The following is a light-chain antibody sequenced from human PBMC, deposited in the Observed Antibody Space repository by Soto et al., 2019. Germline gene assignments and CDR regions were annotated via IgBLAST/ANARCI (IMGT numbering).Light chain of an antibody. CDR3: QQYELSYS. CDR1: QNLGKW. J-gene: IGKJ2*01. CDR2: DAS. Sequence: IQMTQSPSIVSASVGDRVAITCRASQNLGKWLAWYQLKAGKAPKLLVFDASTLHDGVPSRFYGTGSGTEFTLTINGLQPDDFGTYYCQQYELSYSFGPGTTVDIK. V-gene: IGKV1-5*01.